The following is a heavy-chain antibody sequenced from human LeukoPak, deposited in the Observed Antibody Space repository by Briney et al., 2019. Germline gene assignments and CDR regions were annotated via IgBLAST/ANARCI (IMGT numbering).Heavy chain of an antibody. J-gene: IGHJ4*02. D-gene: IGHD3-22*01. CDR1: GFTFSSYG. CDR2: ISYDGSNK. CDR3: AKSPWGDSSGYYSDY. V-gene: IGHV3-30*18. Sequence: GGSLRLSCAASGFTFSSYGMHRVRQAPGKGVERVAVISYDGSNKYYADSAKGRFTISRDNSKNTLYLQMNSLRAEDTAVYYCAKSPWGDSSGYYSDYWGQGTLVTVSS.